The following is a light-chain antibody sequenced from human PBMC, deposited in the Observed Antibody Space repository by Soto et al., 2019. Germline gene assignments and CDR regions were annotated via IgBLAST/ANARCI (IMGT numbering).Light chain of an antibody. Sequence: DIQMTQSPSTLSASVGDRVTITCRASQSISSWLAWYQQKPGKDPKLLIYDASSLESGVPSRFSGSGSGTEFTLTISRLQPDDFATYYCQQYNSYSPMYSFGQGTKLEIK. CDR3: QQYNSYSPMYS. CDR2: DAS. CDR1: QSISSW. J-gene: IGKJ2*01. V-gene: IGKV1-5*01.